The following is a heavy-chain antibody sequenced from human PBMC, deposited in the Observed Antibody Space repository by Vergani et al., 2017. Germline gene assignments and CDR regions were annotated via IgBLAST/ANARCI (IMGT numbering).Heavy chain of an antibody. CDR2: IYHSGST. CDR1: GYSISSGYY. V-gene: IGHV4-38-2*01. CDR3: ARHRGGWQLDY. D-gene: IGHD6-19*01. Sequence: QVQLQESGPGLVKPSETLSLTCAVSGYSISSGYYWGWIRQPPGKGLEWIGSIYHSGSTYYNPSLKSRVTISVATSQNQFSLKLSSVTAADTAVCYCARHRGGWQLDYWGQGTLVTVSS. J-gene: IGHJ4*02.